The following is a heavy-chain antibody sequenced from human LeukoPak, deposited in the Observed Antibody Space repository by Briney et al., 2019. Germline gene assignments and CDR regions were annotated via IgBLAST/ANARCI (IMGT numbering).Heavy chain of an antibody. CDR1: GGSFSGYY. J-gene: IGHJ4*02. Sequence: PLETLSLTCAVYGGSFSGYYWSWIRQPPGKGLEWIGEINHSGSTNYNPSLKSRVTISVDTSKNQFSLKLSSVTAADTAVYYCARGPGSPTYYFDYWGQGTLVTVSS. CDR2: INHSGST. V-gene: IGHV4-34*01. CDR3: ARGPGSPTYYFDY.